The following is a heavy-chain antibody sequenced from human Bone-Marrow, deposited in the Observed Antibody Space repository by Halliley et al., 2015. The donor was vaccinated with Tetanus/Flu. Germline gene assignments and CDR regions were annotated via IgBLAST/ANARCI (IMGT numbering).Heavy chain of an antibody. J-gene: IGHJ5*02. D-gene: IGHD3-22*01. CDR2: ISGRGVTT. Sequence: EWVSSISGRGVTTYYANSVKGRFTILRDNSQNILSLQMNSLRDEDTALYYCAKGAYDDSSPLDAWGQGTLVTVSS. V-gene: IGHV3-23*01. CDR3: AKGAYDDSSPLDA.